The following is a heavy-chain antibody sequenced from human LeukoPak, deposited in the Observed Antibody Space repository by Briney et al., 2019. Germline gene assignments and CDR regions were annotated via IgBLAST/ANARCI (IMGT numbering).Heavy chain of an antibody. D-gene: IGHD3-3*01. J-gene: IGHJ4*02. V-gene: IGHV3-23*01. Sequence: HPGGSLRLSCAASGFTFSSYAMSWVRQAPGKGLEWVSAISGSGGSTYYADSVKGRFTISRDNSKNTLYLQMNSLRAEDTAVYYCAKILVLRFLEWLWGHYYFDYWGQGTLVTVSS. CDR3: AKILVLRFLEWLWGHYYFDY. CDR2: ISGSGGST. CDR1: GFTFSSYA.